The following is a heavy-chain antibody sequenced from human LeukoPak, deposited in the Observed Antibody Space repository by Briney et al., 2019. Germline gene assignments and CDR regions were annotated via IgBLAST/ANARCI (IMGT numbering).Heavy chain of an antibody. V-gene: IGHV3-33*01. D-gene: IGHD2-8*01. CDR1: GFTFSGYG. CDR3: VRVGFTNYGIDY. Sequence: GGSLRLSCVASGFTFSGYGMHWVRQAPGQGLEWVAVIWYDGTNKYYADSVKGRFTISRDNSNNTLVLQMNSLRVEDTAVYYCVRVGFTNYGIDYWGQGTLVTVSS. CDR2: IWYDGTNK. J-gene: IGHJ4*02.